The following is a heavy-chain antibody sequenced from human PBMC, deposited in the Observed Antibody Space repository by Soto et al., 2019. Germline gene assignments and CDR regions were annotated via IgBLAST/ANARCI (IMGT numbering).Heavy chain of an antibody. CDR3: ARDADDSSWSGY. CDR1: GYTFTSFV. D-gene: IGHD6-13*01. J-gene: IGHJ4*02. V-gene: IGHV1-18*01. CDR2: ISPYNGNT. Sequence: QVQLVQSGAEVKKPGASVKVSCKASGYTFTSFVISWVRQAPGQGLEWMGWISPYNGNTHYAQQLQGRVTMTTDTSTSTAYMELRSLRSDDTAVYYCARDADDSSWSGYWGQGTLVTVTS.